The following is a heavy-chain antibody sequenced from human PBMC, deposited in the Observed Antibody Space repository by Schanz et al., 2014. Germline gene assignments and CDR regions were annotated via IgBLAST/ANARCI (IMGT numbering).Heavy chain of an antibody. D-gene: IGHD3-3*01. CDR1: GFTFSSYT. CDR3: ARDKGGYYPFDY. J-gene: IGHJ4*02. V-gene: IGHV3-7*01. Sequence: EVQLVESGGGLVQPGGSLRLSCAASGFTFSSYTFNWVRRAPGKGLEWVANIKQDESERSYVDSVKGRFTISRDNAKNSLYLQMNSLRAEDTAVYYCARDKGGYYPFDYWGQGTLVTVSS. CDR2: IKQDESER.